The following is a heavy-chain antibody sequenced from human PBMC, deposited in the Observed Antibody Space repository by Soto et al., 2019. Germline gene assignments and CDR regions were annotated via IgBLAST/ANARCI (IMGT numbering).Heavy chain of an antibody. J-gene: IGHJ2*01. Sequence: EVQLVESGGGLVQPGGSLRLSCAASGFTFSSYSMKWVRQAPGKGLEWVSYISSSSSTIYYADSVKGRFTISRDNAKNSLYLQMNGLRDEDTAVYYCAIDDYLPHSTATKWYFDLCGRGTLVTVSS. CDR1: GFTFSSYS. CDR3: AIDDYLPHSTATKWYFDL. CDR2: ISSSSSTI. V-gene: IGHV3-48*02. D-gene: IGHD4-17*01.